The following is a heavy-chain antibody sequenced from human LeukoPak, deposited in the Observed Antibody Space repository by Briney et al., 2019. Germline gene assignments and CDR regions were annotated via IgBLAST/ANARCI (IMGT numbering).Heavy chain of an antibody. D-gene: IGHD4-17*01. CDR3: ARDHGAPAAPDY. CDR2: ISPNNGDT. Sequence: GASVKVSCKASGYPFTNYFIHWVRQAPGQGLEWMGWISPNNGDTRSAQKFQGRVTMTTDTSITTAYMELSSLRSDDTAVYYCARDHGAPAAPDYWGLGTLVTVSS. J-gene: IGHJ4*02. V-gene: IGHV1-2*02. CDR1: GYPFTNYF.